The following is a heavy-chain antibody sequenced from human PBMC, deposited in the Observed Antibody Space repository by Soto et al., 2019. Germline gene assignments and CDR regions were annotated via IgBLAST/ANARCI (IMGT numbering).Heavy chain of an antibody. CDR1: GFTFSSYS. D-gene: IGHD3-22*01. J-gene: IGHJ4*02. CDR3: ARDNYYDSSGYYFGPPDY. V-gene: IGHV3-48*02. Sequence: GGSLRLSCPASGFTFSSYSMNWVRQAPGKGLEWVSYISSSSSTIYYADSVKGRFTISRDNAKNSLYLQMNSLRDEDTAVYYCARDNYYDSSGYYFGPPDYWGQGTLVTVS. CDR2: ISSSSSTI.